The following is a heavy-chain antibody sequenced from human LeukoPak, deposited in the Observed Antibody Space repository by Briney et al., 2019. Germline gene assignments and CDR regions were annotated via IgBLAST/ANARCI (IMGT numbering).Heavy chain of an antibody. D-gene: IGHD4-17*01. J-gene: IGHJ4*02. CDR2: IYSSGST. CDR1: GGSISSGTYY. CDR3: ARNGYYSADY. V-gene: IGHV4-39*01. Sequence: SETLSLTCNVSGGSISSGTYYWGWIRQPPGEGLEWIGSIYSSGSTYYNPSLKSRVTISVDTSKNQFSLRLSSVTAADTAVYYCARNGYYSADYWGQGTLVTVSS.